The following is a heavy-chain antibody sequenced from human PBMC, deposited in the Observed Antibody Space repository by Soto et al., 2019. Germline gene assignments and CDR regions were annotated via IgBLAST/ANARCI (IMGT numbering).Heavy chain of an antibody. J-gene: IGHJ4*02. V-gene: IGHV3-53*01. CDR2: IYSGGST. Sequence: EVQLVESGGGLIQPGGSLRLSCAASGFTVSSNYMSWVRQAPGKGLEWVSVIYSGGSTYYADSVKGRFTISRDNSKNTLYLQMNSLRAEDTAVYYCARNYYDSGGVFDYWGQGTLVTVSS. CDR1: GFTVSSNY. D-gene: IGHD3-22*01. CDR3: ARNYYDSGGVFDY.